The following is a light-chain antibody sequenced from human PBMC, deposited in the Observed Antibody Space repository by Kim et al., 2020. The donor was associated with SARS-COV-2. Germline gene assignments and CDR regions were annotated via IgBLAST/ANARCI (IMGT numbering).Light chain of an antibody. CDR3: QHYSRFPYT. CDR1: ENIGTW. CDR2: LAS. V-gene: IGKV1-5*03. J-gene: IGKJ2*01. Sequence: AYVGDRVTITCRASENIGTWLDWYQQKPGRAPSLLIYLASTLESGVPSRFSGTGSGTEFSLSITSLQPDDFATYYCQHYSRFPYTFGQGTKLEI.